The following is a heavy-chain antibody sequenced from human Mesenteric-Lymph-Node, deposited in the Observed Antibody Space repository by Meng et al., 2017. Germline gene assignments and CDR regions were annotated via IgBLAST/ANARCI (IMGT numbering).Heavy chain of an antibody. D-gene: IGHD6-13*01. CDR3: GRVAFIAATGTKAFDI. CDR2: TYYKSKWYN. V-gene: IGHV6-1*01. CDR1: GDSVSSNSAA. J-gene: IGHJ3*02. Sequence: SQTRSLTGVISGDSVSSNSAAWNWIRQAPSRGLEWLGRTYYKSKWYNDYAASVKSRITINPDTSKNQFSLQLNSVTPEDTAVYYCGRVAFIAATGTKAFDIWGQGTMVTVSS.